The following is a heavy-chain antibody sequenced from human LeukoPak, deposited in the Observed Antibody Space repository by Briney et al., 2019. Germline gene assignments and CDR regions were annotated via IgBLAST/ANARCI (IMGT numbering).Heavy chain of an antibody. D-gene: IGHD6-25*01. CDR1: GVSISTYY. V-gene: IGHV4-59*08. J-gene: IGHJ3*02. CDR3: ARSAIDAFDI. CDR2: IYNSGST. Sequence: SETLSLTCSVSGVSISTYYWIWIRQPPGKGLECIGYIYNSGSTNYNPSLKSRVSISVDTSKNQFSLKLSSVTAADTAVYYCARSAIDAFDIWGQGTMVTVSS.